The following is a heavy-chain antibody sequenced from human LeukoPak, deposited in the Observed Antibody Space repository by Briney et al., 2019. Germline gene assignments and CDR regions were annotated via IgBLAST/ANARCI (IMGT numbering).Heavy chain of an antibody. CDR1: GGSFSGYY. D-gene: IGHD3-10*01. Sequence: SETLSLTCAVYGGSFSGYYWSWIRQPPGKGLEWIGEINHSGSTNYNPSPKSRVTISVDTSKNQFSLKLSSVTAADTAAYYCARDSWFGELLFDYWGQGTLVTVSS. CDR3: ARDSWFGELLFDY. J-gene: IGHJ4*02. CDR2: INHSGST. V-gene: IGHV4-34*01.